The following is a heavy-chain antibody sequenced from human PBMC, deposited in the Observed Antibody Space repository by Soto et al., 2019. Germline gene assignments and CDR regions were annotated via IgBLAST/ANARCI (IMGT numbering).Heavy chain of an antibody. D-gene: IGHD2-2*01. Sequence: ASVKVSCKASGGTFSTYTINWVRQAPGQVLEWMGGIIPMFGTANYAQKFQGRVTITADESTSTAYMELSSLRSEDTAVYYCARRYCISTSCHYYGMDVWGQGTTVTVSS. V-gene: IGHV1-69*13. CDR1: GGTFSTYT. CDR3: ARRYCISTSCHYYGMDV. CDR2: IIPMFGTA. J-gene: IGHJ6*02.